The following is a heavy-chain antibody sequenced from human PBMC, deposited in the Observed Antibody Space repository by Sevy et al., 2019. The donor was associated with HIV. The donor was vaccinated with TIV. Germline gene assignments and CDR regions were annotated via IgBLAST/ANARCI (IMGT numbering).Heavy chain of an antibody. CDR1: GFTFSSYS. CDR2: ISSSSSYI. Sequence: GGSLRISCAASGFTFSSYSMNWVRQAPGKGLEWVSSISSSSSYIYYADSVKGRFTISRDNAKNSLYLQMNSLRAEDTAVYYCARETYYYGSGSYYYYYYYGIDVWGQGTTVTVSS. D-gene: IGHD3-10*01. CDR3: ARETYYYGSGSYYYYYYYGIDV. J-gene: IGHJ6*02. V-gene: IGHV3-21*01.